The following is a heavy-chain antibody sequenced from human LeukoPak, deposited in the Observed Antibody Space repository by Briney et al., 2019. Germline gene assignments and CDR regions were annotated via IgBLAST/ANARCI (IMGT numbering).Heavy chain of an antibody. CDR3: AKGGLDFGDYDFWSGYYKFDY. CDR1: GFTFTSYA. Sequence: GGSLRLSCGASGFTFTSYAMSWVRQAPGKGLEWVSGISGSGGSTYYADSVKGRFTISRDNSKNTLYLQMNSLRAEDTAVYYCAKGGLDFGDYDFWSGYYKFDYWGQGTLVTVSS. V-gene: IGHV3-23*01. D-gene: IGHD3-3*01. CDR2: ISGSGGST. J-gene: IGHJ4*02.